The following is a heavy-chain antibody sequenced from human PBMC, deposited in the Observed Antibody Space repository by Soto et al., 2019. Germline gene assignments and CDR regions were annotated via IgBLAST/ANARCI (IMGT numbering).Heavy chain of an antibody. J-gene: IGHJ6*02. CDR1: GGSISSSSYY. D-gene: IGHD3-16*01. Sequence: PSETLSLTCTVSGGSISSSSYYWGWIRQPPGKGLEWIGSIYYSGSTYYNPSLKSRVTISVDTSKNQFSLKLSSVAAADTAAYYCARRVLGTYYYYYYGMDVWGQGTTVTVSS. V-gene: IGHV4-39*01. CDR2: IYYSGST. CDR3: ARRVLGTYYYYYYGMDV.